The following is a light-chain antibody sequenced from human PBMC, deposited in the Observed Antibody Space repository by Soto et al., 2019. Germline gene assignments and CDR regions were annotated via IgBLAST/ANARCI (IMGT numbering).Light chain of an antibody. J-gene: IGLJ3*02. CDR1: SNDVGIYNY. CDR3: SSYTITGTWV. Sequence: QSALTQPASVSGSPGQSITISCTGTSNDVGIYNYVSWYQQHPGKAPILIIYEVTNRPSGVSDRFSGSKSDNTAALTISGLQAEDEADYYCSSYTITGTWVFGGGTKLTVL. CDR2: EVT. V-gene: IGLV2-14*01.